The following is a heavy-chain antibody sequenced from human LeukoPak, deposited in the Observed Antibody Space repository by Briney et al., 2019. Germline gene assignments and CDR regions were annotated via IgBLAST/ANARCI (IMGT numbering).Heavy chain of an antibody. J-gene: IGHJ4*02. CDR1: GGSISSYY. Sequence: SETLSLTCTVSGGSISSYYWSWIRQPPGKGLEWIGYIYYSGSTNYNPSLKSRVTISVNTSKNQFSLKLSSVTAADTAVYYCARVEMATISIDYWGQGTLVTVSS. D-gene: IGHD5-24*01. CDR2: IYYSGST. CDR3: ARVEMATISIDY. V-gene: IGHV4-59*01.